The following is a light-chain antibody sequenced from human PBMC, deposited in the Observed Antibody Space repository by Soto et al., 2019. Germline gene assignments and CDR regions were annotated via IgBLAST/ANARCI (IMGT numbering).Light chain of an antibody. CDR1: QTISSW. J-gene: IGKJ1*01. CDR2: KAS. V-gene: IGKV1-5*03. CDR3: QQHQTYST. Sequence: DIQMTQSPSTLSGSVGDRVTITCRASQTISSWLAWYQQKPGKAPKLLIYKASTLKSGVPSRFSGSGFGTEFTLTISSLQPDDFATYYCQQHQTYSTFGQGTKVDIK.